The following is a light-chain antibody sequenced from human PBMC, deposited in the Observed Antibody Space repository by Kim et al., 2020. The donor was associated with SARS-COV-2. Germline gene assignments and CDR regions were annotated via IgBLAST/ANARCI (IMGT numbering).Light chain of an antibody. V-gene: IGKV1-27*01. Sequence: ASLGDRVTITCRASQDISNYLAWYHQEPGKVPKLLIYAAAALQSGVPSRFGGSGSGTDFTLTITSLQPEDVATYYCQTYDSVPWTFGPGTRVEIK. CDR3: QTYDSVPWT. CDR1: QDISNY. J-gene: IGKJ1*01. CDR2: AAA.